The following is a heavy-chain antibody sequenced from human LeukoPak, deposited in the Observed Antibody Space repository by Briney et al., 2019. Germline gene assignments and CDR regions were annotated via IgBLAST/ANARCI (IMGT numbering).Heavy chain of an antibody. CDR2: ISSSSSYI. D-gene: IGHD3-9*01. V-gene: IGHV3-21*01. J-gene: IGHJ4*02. Sequence: GGSLRLSCAASGFTFSSYSMNWVRQAPGKGLEWVSSISSSSSYIYYADSVKGRFTISRDNAKNSLYLQMNSLRAEDTAVYYCARIPLRYFDLPHFDCWGQGTLVTVSS. CDR1: GFTFSSYS. CDR3: ARIPLRYFDLPHFDC.